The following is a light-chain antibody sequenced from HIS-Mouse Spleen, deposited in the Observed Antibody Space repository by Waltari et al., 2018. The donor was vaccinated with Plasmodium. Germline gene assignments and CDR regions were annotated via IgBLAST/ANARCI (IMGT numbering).Light chain of an antibody. Sequence: SYELTQPPSVSVSPGQTASITCSGDKLGDNYACWYQQKPGQSPVLVIYQDSKRPSGIPERFSGSNAGNTATLTSGGTQAMDEADYYCQAWDSSTVVFGGGTKLTVL. CDR2: QDS. CDR3: QAWDSSTVV. J-gene: IGLJ2*01. V-gene: IGLV3-1*01. CDR1: KLGDNY.